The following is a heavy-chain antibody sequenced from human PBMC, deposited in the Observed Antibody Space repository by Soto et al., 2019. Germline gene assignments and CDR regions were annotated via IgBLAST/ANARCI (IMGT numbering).Heavy chain of an antibody. CDR1: GYTFTSYG. V-gene: IGHV1-18*01. J-gene: IGHJ4*02. CDR3: ARDPRLHYFDY. D-gene: IGHD2-15*01. CDR2: ISAYNGNT. Sequence: EASVKVSCKASGYTFTSYGISWVRQAPGQGLEWMGWISAYNGNTKYAQKFQGRVTMTRDTSASTAYMELSSLRSEDTAVYYCARDPRLHYFDYWGQGTLVTVSS.